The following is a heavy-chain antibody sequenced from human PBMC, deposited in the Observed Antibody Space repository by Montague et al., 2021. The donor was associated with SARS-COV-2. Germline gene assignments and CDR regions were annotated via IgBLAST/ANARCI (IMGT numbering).Heavy chain of an antibody. Sequence: SETLSLTCTVSGGSTSSYYWSWIRQPPGKGLEWIGYIYYSGSTNYNPSLKSRVTISVDTSKNQFSLKLSSVTAADTAVYYCARHPEDCAWSGYPYCFDPWGQGTLVTVSS. CDR1: GGSTSSYY. J-gene: IGHJ5*02. CDR2: IYYSGST. D-gene: IGHD3-3*01. CDR3: ARHPEDCAWSGYPYCFDP. V-gene: IGHV4-59*08.